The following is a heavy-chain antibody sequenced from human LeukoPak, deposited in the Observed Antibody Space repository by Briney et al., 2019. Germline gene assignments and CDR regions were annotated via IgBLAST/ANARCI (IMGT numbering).Heavy chain of an antibody. CDR2: ISYDGSNK. D-gene: IGHD6-13*01. CDR1: GFTFSSYA. Sequence: GGSLRLSCAASGFTFSSYAMHWVRQAPGKGLEWAAVISYDGSNKYYADSVKGRFTISRDNSKNTLYLQMNSLRAEDTAVHYCARDFKQQLANFDYWGQGTLVTVSS. CDR3: ARDFKQQLANFDY. V-gene: IGHV3-30*04. J-gene: IGHJ4*02.